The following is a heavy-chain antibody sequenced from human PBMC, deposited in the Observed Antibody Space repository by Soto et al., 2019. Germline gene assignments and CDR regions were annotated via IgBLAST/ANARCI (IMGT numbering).Heavy chain of an antibody. CDR1: DGSFSGYY. J-gene: IGHJ4*02. Sequence: FEPMSHTCAVYDGSFSGYYWTWISKHPGKGLEWIGEINHSGSTNYAPSLKSRVTISVDTSKNQFSLKLSSVTAADTAVYYCVRALGIVRAHKALDYWGQGTLDTVSS. D-gene: IGHD1-26*01. CDR2: INHSGST. V-gene: IGHV4-34*01. CDR3: VRALGIVRAHKALDY.